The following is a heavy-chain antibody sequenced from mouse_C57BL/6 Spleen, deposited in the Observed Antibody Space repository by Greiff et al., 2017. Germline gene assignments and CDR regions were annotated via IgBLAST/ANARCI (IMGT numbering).Heavy chain of an antibody. J-gene: IGHJ2*01. D-gene: IGHD1-1*01. V-gene: IGHV1-52*01. CDR3: ARGGYGSSYLDY. CDR2: IDPSDSET. Sequence: QVQLKQPGAELVRPGSSVKLSCKASGYTFTSYWMHWVKQRPIQGLEWIGNIDPSDSETHYNQKFKDKATLTVDKSSSTAYMQLSSLTSEDSAVYYCARGGYGSSYLDYWGQGTTLTVSS. CDR1: GYTFTSYW.